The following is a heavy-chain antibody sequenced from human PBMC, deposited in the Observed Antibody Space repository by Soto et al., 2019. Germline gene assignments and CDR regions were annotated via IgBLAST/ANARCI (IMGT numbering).Heavy chain of an antibody. Sequence: ASVKVSCKASGYTFTTHYMHWVRQAPGQGLEWMGIINPSGGNTNYAQKFQGRVTMTSDTSTSTVYMELSSLTTDDTAVYYCARVIVPTTVTTSNWFDPWGQGTLVTVS. D-gene: IGHD4-17*01. J-gene: IGHJ5*02. CDR3: ARVIVPTTVTTSNWFDP. V-gene: IGHV1-46*01. CDR2: INPSGGNT. CDR1: GYTFTTHY.